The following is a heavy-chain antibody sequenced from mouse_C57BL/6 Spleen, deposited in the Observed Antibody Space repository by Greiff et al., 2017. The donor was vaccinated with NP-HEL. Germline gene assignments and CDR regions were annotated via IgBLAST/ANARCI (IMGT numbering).Heavy chain of an antibody. J-gene: IGHJ4*01. CDR3: ARESACYRLWYAMDY. CDR2: IYPGSGGT. Sequence: VQLQQPGAELVKPGASVKMSCKASGYTFTSYWMTWVKQRPGQGLEWIGDIYPGSGGTNYNQKFKGKATLTVDTSSSTAYMQLRSLTSEDSAVYYCARESACYRLWYAMDYWGQGTSVTVSS. V-gene: IGHV1-55*01. D-gene: IGHD3-2*02. CDR1: GYTFTSYW.